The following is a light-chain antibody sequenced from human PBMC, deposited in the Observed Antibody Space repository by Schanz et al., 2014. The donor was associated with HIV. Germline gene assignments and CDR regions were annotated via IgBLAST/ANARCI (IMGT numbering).Light chain of an antibody. CDR1: QSLGSNF. J-gene: IGKJ1*01. V-gene: IGKV3-20*01. CDR2: GAS. CDR3: QQYGSSPWT. Sequence: EIVLTQSPGTLSLSPGERATLSCRASQSLGSNFVAWYQQKPGQAPRLLIFGASNRATGVPDRFIGSESGTDFTLTISSMEPEDYAVYYCQQYGSSPWTFGQGTRVDVK.